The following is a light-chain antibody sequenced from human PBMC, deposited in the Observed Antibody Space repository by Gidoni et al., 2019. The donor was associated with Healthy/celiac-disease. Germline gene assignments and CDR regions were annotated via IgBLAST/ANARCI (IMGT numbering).Light chain of an antibody. Sequence: DIQMTQSPSSLSASVGDRVTITCQASQDISNYLNWYQQKPGKAPKLLIYDASNLETGVPSRFSGSGSGTDFTFTISSLQPEDIATHYCQQYDNLPYTFXQXTKLXIK. CDR1: QDISNY. CDR3: QQYDNLPYT. V-gene: IGKV1-33*01. CDR2: DAS. J-gene: IGKJ2*01.